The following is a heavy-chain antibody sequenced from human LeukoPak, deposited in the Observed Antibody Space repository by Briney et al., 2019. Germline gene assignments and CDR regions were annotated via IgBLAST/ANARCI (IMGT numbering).Heavy chain of an antibody. Sequence: ETLSLTCTVSGGSISDYYWSWIRPSPGKALEGIGYISYSGSTTYRPALKSRVTMSVDTAKNQFSLKLRSVTAADTAVYYCARGDFCSSSSCYLRPMDVWGKGTTVTVP. CDR2: ISYSGST. J-gene: IGHJ6*03. V-gene: IGHV4-59*13. D-gene: IGHD2-2*01. CDR1: GGSISDYY. CDR3: ARGDFCSSSSCYLRPMDV.